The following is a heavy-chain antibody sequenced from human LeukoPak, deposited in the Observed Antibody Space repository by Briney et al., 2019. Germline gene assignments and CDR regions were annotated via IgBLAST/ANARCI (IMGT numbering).Heavy chain of an antibody. CDR2: IYSGGKT. Sequence: PGGSLRLSCAASGFTFSSNYMSWVRQAPGKGLEGVSVIYSGGKTYYTDSVKGRGTISKDNCKNTRYLQMNSLRAEDTAVYYCARVGLAVTEPYFDYWGQGTLLTVSS. V-gene: IGHV3-53*01. J-gene: IGHJ4*02. CDR1: GFTFSSNY. CDR3: ARVGLAVTEPYFDY. D-gene: IGHD6-19*01.